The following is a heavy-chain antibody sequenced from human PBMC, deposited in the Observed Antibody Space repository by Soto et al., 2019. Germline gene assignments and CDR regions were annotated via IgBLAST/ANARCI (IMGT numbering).Heavy chain of an antibody. CDR1: TFTLSTYG. V-gene: IGHV3-30*13. D-gene: IGHD2-2*01. J-gene: IGHJ6*02. Sequence: QVQLVESGGGVVQPGRSLRLSCAASTFTLSTYGMHWVRQAPGKGLEWVAVISYDGNNKYYADSVKGRFNSSSDNSRNRLSPQRNSLTTEDTGAEDGARGAEDQMLSRDYFHGTDVGGQGIMGTVSS. CDR2: ISYDGNNK. CDR3: ARGAEDQMLSRDYFHGTDV.